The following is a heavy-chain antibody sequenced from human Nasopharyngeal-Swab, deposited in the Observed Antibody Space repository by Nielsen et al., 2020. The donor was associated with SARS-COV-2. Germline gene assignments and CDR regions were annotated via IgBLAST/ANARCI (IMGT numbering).Heavy chain of an antibody. Sequence: WVRQAPGQGLEWMGIINPSGDTASYAQKFQGRVTMTRDTSTSTVYMELSSLRSEDTAVYYCAREDIAGPLLDYWGQGTLVTVSS. J-gene: IGHJ4*02. CDR2: INPSGDTA. CDR3: AREDIAGPLLDY. D-gene: IGHD6-13*01. V-gene: IGHV1-46*01.